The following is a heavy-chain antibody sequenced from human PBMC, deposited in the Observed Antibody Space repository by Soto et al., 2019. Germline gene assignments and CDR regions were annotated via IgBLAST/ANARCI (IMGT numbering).Heavy chain of an antibody. Sequence: QLQLQESGPGLVKPSETLSLTCTVSGDSVTISDYYWGWIRQPPGKGLEWIGSIHYSGSTYYNPSLNSRVTISGDTSKKQLSLKLTSVTAADAAVYYCAAHDSGGYYAEYWGQGTLVTVSA. CDR1: GDSVTISDYY. V-gene: IGHV4-39*01. CDR3: AAHDSGGYYAEY. J-gene: IGHJ4*02. D-gene: IGHD3-22*01. CDR2: IHYSGST.